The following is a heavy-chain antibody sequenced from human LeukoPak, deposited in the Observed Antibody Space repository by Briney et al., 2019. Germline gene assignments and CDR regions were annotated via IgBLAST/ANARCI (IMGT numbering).Heavy chain of an antibody. J-gene: IGHJ4*02. CDR2: INWNGDIT. D-gene: IGHD1-1*01. Sequence: PGGSLRLSCAASGFIFDDFGMTWVRQAPGKGLEWVSSINWNGDITPYADSVKGRFTISRDNAKNALYLQTNSLRPEDTALYFCTRDETGVDYWGQGTLVTVSS. V-gene: IGHV3-20*04. CDR1: GFIFDDFG. CDR3: TRDETGVDY.